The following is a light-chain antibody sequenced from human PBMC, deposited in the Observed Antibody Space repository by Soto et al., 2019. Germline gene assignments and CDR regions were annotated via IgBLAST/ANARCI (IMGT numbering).Light chain of an antibody. J-gene: IGLJ2*01. CDR1: SSNIGSNT. CDR2: SND. V-gene: IGLV1-44*01. Sequence: QLVLTQPPSASGTPGQRVTISCSGSSSNIGSNTVNWYQQLPGTAPKLLIYSNDQRPSGVPDRFSGSKSGTSASLAIRGLQSEDDADYFCAAWDYSLNGVVFGGGTKLTLL. CDR3: AAWDYSLNGVV.